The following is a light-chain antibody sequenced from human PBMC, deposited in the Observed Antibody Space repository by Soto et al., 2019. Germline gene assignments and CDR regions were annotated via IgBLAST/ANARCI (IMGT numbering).Light chain of an antibody. J-gene: IGLJ1*01. V-gene: IGLV2-14*01. CDR3: SSYTSSSTLFYV. CDR1: SSDVGGYNY. Sequence: QSALTQPASVSGAPGQSITISCTGTSSDVGGYNYVSWYQQHPGKAPKLMIYDVSNRPSGVSNRFSGSKSGNTAFLTISGLQAEDEADYYCSSYTSSSTLFYVFGTGTKVTVL. CDR2: DVS.